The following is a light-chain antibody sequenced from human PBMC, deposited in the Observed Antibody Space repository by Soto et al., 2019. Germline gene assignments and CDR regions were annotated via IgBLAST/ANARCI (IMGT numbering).Light chain of an antibody. J-gene: IGKJ2*01. CDR2: GAS. Sequence: EIVLTQSPGTLSLSPGERATLSCRASQSVYNNYLAWYQQKPGQTPRLLVNGASNRATGIPDRFSGGGSGTDFTLTISSLEPEDLAVYYCQQYGLPPLSFGQGTRVEIK. CDR1: QSVYNNY. V-gene: IGKV3-20*01. CDR3: QQYGLPPLS.